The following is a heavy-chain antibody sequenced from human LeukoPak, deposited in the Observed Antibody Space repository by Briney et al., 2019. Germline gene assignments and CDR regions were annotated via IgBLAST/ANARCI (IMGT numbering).Heavy chain of an antibody. V-gene: IGHV3-21*01. CDR1: GFTFSSYS. CDR2: ISSSSSYI. J-gene: IGHJ4*02. CDR3: AREVFGVVITYFDY. Sequence: GGSLRLSCAASGFTFSSYSMNWVRQAPGKGLEWVSSISSSSSYIYYADSVKGRFTISRDNAKNSLYLQMNSLRAEDTAVYYCAREVFGVVITYFDYWGQGTLVTVSS. D-gene: IGHD3-3*01.